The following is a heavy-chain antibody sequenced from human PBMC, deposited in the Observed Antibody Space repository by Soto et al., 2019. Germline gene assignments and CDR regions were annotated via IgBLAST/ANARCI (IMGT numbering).Heavy chain of an antibody. CDR2: IYYSGST. CDR1: GGSISSGDYY. V-gene: IGHV4-30-4*01. J-gene: IGHJ3*02. D-gene: IGHD3-22*01. Sequence: QVQLQESGPGLVKPSQTLSLTCTVSGGSISSGDYYWSWIRQPPGKGLEWIGYIYYSGSTYYNPSLTSRVTISVDTSKNQFSLKLSSVTAADTAVYYCARLITYYYDSSGAPHAFDIWGQGTMVTVSS. CDR3: ARLITYYYDSSGAPHAFDI.